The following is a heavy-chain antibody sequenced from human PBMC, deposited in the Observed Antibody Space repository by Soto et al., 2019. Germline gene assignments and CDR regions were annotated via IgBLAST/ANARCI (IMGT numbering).Heavy chain of an antibody. V-gene: IGHV1-2*02. CDR2: INPKSGGT. Sequence: ASVKVSCKASGYTFTVYYMHWVRQAPGQGLEWMGWINPKSGGTMYPQKFQGRVTMTWDTSISTAYMALTRLRSDNTAVYYCARDLAKGGGSAGFDYWGQGTLVTVSS. D-gene: IGHD1-26*01. J-gene: IGHJ4*02. CDR3: ARDLAKGGGSAGFDY. CDR1: GYTFTVYY.